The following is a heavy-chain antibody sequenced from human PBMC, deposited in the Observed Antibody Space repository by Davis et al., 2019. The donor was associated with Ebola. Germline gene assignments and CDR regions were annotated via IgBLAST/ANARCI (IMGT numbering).Heavy chain of an antibody. V-gene: IGHV3-23*01. J-gene: IGHJ5*02. Sequence: PGGSLRLSCAASGFTFSSYAMSWVRQAPGKGLEWVSAISGSGGSTYYADSVKGRFTISRDNSKNTLYLQMNSLRAEDTAVYYCAKGERVYCSGGSCYSRGYNWFDPWGQGTLVTVSS. CDR2: ISGSGGST. D-gene: IGHD2-15*01. CDR3: AKGERVYCSGGSCYSRGYNWFDP. CDR1: GFTFSSYA.